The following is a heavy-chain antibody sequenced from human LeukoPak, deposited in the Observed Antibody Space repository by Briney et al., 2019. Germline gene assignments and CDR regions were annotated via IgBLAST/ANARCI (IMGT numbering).Heavy chain of an antibody. J-gene: IGHJ3*02. V-gene: IGHV5-51*01. CDR2: IYPGDSDT. Sequence: GESLIISRQCPGYLLTSYLMAWVRPVPGKGLEWVWIIYPGDSDTRYSPSFQGQVTISVDRSISTAYLQWSSLKAPDTAMYYCATRHSSGWYDAFDIWGQGTMVTVSS. CDR3: ATRHSSGWYDAFDI. CDR1: GYLLTSYL. D-gene: IGHD6-19*01.